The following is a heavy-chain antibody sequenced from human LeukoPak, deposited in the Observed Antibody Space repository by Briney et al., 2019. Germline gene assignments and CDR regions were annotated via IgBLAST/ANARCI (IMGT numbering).Heavy chain of an antibody. Sequence: PGGSLRLSCAASGFTFSSYAMSWVRQAPGKGLEWVSAISGSGGSTYYADSVKGRFTMSRDSSKNTVYLQMNSLRPEDTAVYYCARDWSADYWGQGTLVTVSS. CDR1: GFTFSSYA. J-gene: IGHJ4*02. V-gene: IGHV3-23*01. CDR2: ISGSGGST. CDR3: ARDWSADY.